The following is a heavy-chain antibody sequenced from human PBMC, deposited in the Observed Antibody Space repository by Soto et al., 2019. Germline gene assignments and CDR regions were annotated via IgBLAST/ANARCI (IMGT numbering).Heavy chain of an antibody. CDR3: ARVGRYYDSSGYYYAGYFDL. J-gene: IGHJ2*01. CDR1: GFTVSSNY. Sequence: EVQLVETGGGLIQPGGSLRLSCAASGFTVSSNYMSWVRQAPGKGLEWVSVIYSGGSTYYADSVKGRFTISRDNSKNTLYLQMNSLRAEDTDVYYCARVGRYYDSSGYYYAGYFDLWGRGTLVTVSS. CDR2: IYSGGST. V-gene: IGHV3-53*02. D-gene: IGHD3-22*01.